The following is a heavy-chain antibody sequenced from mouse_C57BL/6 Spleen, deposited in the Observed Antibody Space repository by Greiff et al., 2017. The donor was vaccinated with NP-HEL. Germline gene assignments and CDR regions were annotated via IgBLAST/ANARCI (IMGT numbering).Heavy chain of an antibody. CDR3: ARGDGNYPYYYAMDY. J-gene: IGHJ4*01. Sequence: VQLQQSGAELVKPGASVKLSCTASGFNIKDYYMHWVKQRTEQGLEWIGRFDPEDGETNYAPKFQGKATITADTSSNTAYLQLSSLTSEDTAVYYGARGDGNYPYYYAMDYWGQGTSVTVSA. CDR1: GFNIKDYY. D-gene: IGHD2-1*01. CDR2: FDPEDGET. V-gene: IGHV14-2*01.